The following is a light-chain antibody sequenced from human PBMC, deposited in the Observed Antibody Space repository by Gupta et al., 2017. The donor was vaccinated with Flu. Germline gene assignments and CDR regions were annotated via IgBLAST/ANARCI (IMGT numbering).Light chain of an antibody. CDR3: QSADGSGAYWV. V-gene: IGLV3-25*02. CDR1: ALPKQY. J-gene: IGLJ3*02. Sequence: SYELPQPPSVSVSPGQTARITCSGDALPKQYAYWYQQKPGQAPVLVIYKDNERPSGIPERFSGSSSGTTVTLTISGVQAEDEADYYCQSADGSGAYWVFGGGTKLTV. CDR2: KDN.